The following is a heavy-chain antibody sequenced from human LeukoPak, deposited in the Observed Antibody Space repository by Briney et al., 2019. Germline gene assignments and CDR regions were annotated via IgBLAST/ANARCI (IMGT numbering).Heavy chain of an antibody. V-gene: IGHV3-21*01. D-gene: IGHD3-16*01. CDR3: ARGLLMTPEAFDI. Sequence: GGSLRLSCAASGFTFSSYSMNWVRQAPGKGLEWVSSISSSSSYIYYADSVKGRFTISRDNAKNSLYLQMNSLRAEDTAVYYCARGLLMTPEAFDIWGQGTMVTVSS. CDR1: GFTFSSYS. CDR2: ISSSSSYI. J-gene: IGHJ3*02.